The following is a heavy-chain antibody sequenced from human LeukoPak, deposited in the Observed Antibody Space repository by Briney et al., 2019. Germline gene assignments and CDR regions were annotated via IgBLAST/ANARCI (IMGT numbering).Heavy chain of an antibody. CDR3: ASPYYYDSSGRRDDAFDI. CDR1: GFTFSSYA. J-gene: IGHJ3*02. CDR2: IRSDGSDD. D-gene: IGHD3-22*01. V-gene: IGHV3-30*02. Sequence: PGGSLRLSCAASGFTFSSYAMHWVRQAPGKGLEWVAFIRSDGSDDYYADSVKGRFTISRDNSKNTLYLQMNSLRAEDTAVYYCASPYYYDSSGRRDDAFDIWGQGTMVTVSS.